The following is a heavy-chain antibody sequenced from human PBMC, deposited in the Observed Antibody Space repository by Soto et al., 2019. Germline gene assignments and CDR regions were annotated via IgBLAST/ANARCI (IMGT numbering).Heavy chain of an antibody. V-gene: IGHV1-69*01. D-gene: IGHD2-15*01. CDR3: AREMRDIVVGVAASGNYYGMDV. J-gene: IGHJ6*02. CDR2: IIPIFGTA. CDR1: GGTFSSYA. Sequence: QVQLVQSGAEVKKPGSSVKVSCKASGGTFSSYAISWVRQAPGQGLEWMGGIIPIFGTANYAQKFQGRVTITADESTSTAYMELSSLRSEDTAVYYCAREMRDIVVGVAASGNYYGMDVGGQGTTVTVSS.